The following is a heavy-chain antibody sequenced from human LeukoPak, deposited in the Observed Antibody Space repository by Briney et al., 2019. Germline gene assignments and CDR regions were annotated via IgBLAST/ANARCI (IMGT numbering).Heavy chain of an antibody. CDR2: ISGYNGNT. V-gene: IGHV1-18*01. CDR3: ARGGWYYYDSSGYYLFDN. J-gene: IGHJ4*02. D-gene: IGHD3-22*01. Sequence: ASVKVSCKASGYTFTSYGISWVRQAPGQGLEWMGWISGYNGNTKYAQKFQARVTLTTDTSTSTAYMELWSLRSDDTALYYCARGGWYYYDSSGYYLFDNWGQGTLVTVSS. CDR1: GYTFTSYG.